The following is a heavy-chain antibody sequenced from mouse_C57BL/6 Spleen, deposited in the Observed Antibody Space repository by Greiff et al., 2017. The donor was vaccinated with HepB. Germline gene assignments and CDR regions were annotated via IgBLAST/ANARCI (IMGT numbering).Heavy chain of an antibody. Sequence: EVHLVESGGGLVKPGGSLKLSCAASGFTFSSYAMSWVRQTPEKRLEWVATISDGGSYTYYPDNVKGRFTISRDNAKNNLYLQMSHLKSEDTAMYYCARDRGSNYGFAYWGQGTLVTVSA. CDR2: ISDGGSYT. CDR3: ARDRGSNYGFAY. V-gene: IGHV5-4*01. J-gene: IGHJ3*01. CDR1: GFTFSSYA. D-gene: IGHD2-5*01.